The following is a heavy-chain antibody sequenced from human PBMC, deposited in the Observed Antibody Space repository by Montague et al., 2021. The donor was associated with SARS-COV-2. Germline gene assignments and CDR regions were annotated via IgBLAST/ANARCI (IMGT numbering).Heavy chain of an antibody. V-gene: IGHV4-59*11. D-gene: IGHD3-16*01. CDR2: FDHSGDT. CDR3: AREFRIELWQTNWYFGL. J-gene: IGHJ2*01. Sequence: SETLSLTCSVSGGPISGHYWSWIRQPPGKGLEWIGNFDHSGDTKYNPSLKSRATISVDTSKNQFALRLHSVTAADTAVYYRAREFRIELWQTNWYFGLWGRGTLVTASS. CDR1: GGPISGHY.